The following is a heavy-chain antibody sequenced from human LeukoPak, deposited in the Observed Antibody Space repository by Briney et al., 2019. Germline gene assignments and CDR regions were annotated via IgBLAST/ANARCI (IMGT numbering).Heavy chain of an antibody. D-gene: IGHD3-22*01. Sequence: GGSLRLSCAASGFTFSSYSMNWVRQAPGKGLEWVSSISSSSSYIYYADSVKGRFTISRDNAKNSLYLQMNSLRAEDTAVYYCARSDSGGYYYYFDYWGQGTLVTVSS. V-gene: IGHV3-21*01. CDR1: GFTFSSYS. J-gene: IGHJ4*02. CDR2: ISSSSSYI. CDR3: ARSDSGGYYYYFDY.